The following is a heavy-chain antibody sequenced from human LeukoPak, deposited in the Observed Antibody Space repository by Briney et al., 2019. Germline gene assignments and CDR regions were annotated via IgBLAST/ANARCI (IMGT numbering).Heavy chain of an antibody. CDR3: VRDYGHFVQGN. J-gene: IGHJ4*02. CDR1: GFTFSSYW. V-gene: IGHV4-59*04. Sequence: GSLRLSWAASGFTFSSYWMSWVRQSPGQGLEWIGSIVSGGSTYHNPSLKSRITMSIDTSNNQFSLKLSFVTAADTAIYYCVRDYGHFVQGNWGQGTLVTVSS. D-gene: IGHD4-17*01. CDR2: IVSGGST.